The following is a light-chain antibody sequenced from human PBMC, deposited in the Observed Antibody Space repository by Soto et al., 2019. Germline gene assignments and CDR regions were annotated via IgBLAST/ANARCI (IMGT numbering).Light chain of an antibody. CDR2: DAS. CDR3: QQYNSYSPT. CDR1: QSVSTY. Sequence: EIVLTQSPATLSLSPGERATLSCRASQSVSTYFAWYQQKPGQAPRLLIYDASTRATGIPARFSGSGSGTDFTLTISSLEPEDFATYYCQQYNSYSPTFGGGTKVDIK. V-gene: IGKV3-11*01. J-gene: IGKJ4*01.